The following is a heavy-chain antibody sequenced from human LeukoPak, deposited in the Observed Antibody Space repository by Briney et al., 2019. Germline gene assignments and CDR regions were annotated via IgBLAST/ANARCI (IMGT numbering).Heavy chain of an antibody. CDR3: ARENFQY. CDR2: ISSSGSDA. Sequence: GGSLRLSCAASGFTFRTYSMNWVRLAPGKGLEWVSSISSSGSDAYYADSVKGRFTISRDNANNHVYLQMSSLRAEDTAVYYCARENFQYWAQGTLVTVSS. CDR1: GFTFRTYS. V-gene: IGHV3-21*06. J-gene: IGHJ4*02.